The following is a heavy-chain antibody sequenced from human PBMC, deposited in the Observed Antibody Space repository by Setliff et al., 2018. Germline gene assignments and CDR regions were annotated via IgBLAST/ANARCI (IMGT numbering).Heavy chain of an antibody. CDR3: ATSDWYAAFDH. CDR2: IKQDGSEK. D-gene: IGHD6-19*01. Sequence: GGSLRLSCAASGFTFSSYWMSWVRQAPGKGLEWVSNIKQDGSEKHYVDSVKGRFTISRDNARNSVYLQMNSLRAEDAAVYYCATSDWYAAFDHWGQGTLVTVSS. CDR1: GFTFSSYW. V-gene: IGHV3-7*01. J-gene: IGHJ4*02.